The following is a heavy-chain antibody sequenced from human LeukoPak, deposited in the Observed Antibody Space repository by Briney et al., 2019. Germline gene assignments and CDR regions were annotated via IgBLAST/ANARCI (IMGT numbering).Heavy chain of an antibody. CDR1: GFTFSDYY. CDR3: ACSYDFWSGPDY. D-gene: IGHD3-3*01. V-gene: IGHV3-11*01. Sequence: GGSLRLSCAASGFTFSDYYMSWLRQAPGKGLEWVSYISSSGSTIYYADSVKGRFTISRDNAKNSLYLQMNSLRAEDTAVYYCACSYDFWSGPDYWGQGTLVTVSS. J-gene: IGHJ4*02. CDR2: ISSSGSTI.